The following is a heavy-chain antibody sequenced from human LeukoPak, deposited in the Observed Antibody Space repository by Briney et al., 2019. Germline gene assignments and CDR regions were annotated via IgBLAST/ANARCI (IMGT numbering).Heavy chain of an antibody. D-gene: IGHD3-3*02. CDR1: GFTFSDYY. V-gene: IGHV3-30*18. CDR2: ISYDGSNK. Sequence: GGSLRLSCAASGFTFSDYYMSWIRQAPGKGLEWVAVISYDGSNKYYADSVKGRFTISRDNSKNTLYLQMSSLRAEDTAVYYCAKGQISRSDRFDYWGQGTLVTVSS. CDR3: AKGQISRSDRFDY. J-gene: IGHJ4*02.